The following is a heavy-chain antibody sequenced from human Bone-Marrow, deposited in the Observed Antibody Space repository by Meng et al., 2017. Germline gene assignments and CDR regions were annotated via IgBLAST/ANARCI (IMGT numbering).Heavy chain of an antibody. D-gene: IGHD6-13*01. CDR2: MNPNSGNT. V-gene: IGHV1-8*01. J-gene: IGHJ5*02. CDR3: ARAPYSSKDWFDP. CDR1: GYTFTSYD. Sequence: QVQLVQAGAEGKKPVASVKVSCKASGYTFTSYDINWVRQSTGQGLEWMGWMNPNSGNTGYAQKFQGRVTMTRNTPISTAYMELSSLRSEDTAVYYCARAPYSSKDWFDPWGQGTLVTVSS.